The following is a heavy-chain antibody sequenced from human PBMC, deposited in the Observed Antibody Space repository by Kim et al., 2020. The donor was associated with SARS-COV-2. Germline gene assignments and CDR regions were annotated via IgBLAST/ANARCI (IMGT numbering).Heavy chain of an antibody. D-gene: IGHD4-17*01. CDR2: ISNSGSRT. CDR3: ARIPCAGDLTF. Sequence: GGSLRLSCAASGFTFSNLTMHWVRQAPGRGLAWVSPISNSGSRTNYADSVKGRFTISRDNAKNTLYLQMNSLRAEDTAVYYCARIPCAGDLTFWGQGTGGRLL. V-gene: IGHV3-74*01. CDR1: GFTFSNLT. J-gene: IGHJ4*02.